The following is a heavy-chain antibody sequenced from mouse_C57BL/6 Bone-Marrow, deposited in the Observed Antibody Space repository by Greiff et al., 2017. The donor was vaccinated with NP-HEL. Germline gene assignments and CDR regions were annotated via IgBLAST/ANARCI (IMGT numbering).Heavy chain of an antibody. D-gene: IGHD4-1*01. CDR2: INPRSGGT. CDR1: GYAFTNYL. CDR3: ARSRTGTFDY. Sequence: QVQLQQSGAELVRPGTSVKVSCKASGYAFTNYLIEWVKQRPGQGLEWIGVINPRSGGTNYNEKFKGKATLTADKSSSTAYMQLSSLTSEDSAVYFCARSRTGTFDYWGQGTTLTVSS. J-gene: IGHJ2*01. V-gene: IGHV1-54*01.